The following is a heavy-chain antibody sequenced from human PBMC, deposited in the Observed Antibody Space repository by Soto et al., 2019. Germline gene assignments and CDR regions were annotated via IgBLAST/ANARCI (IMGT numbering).Heavy chain of an antibody. CDR2: ISWNSVSI. CDR1: GFNFNDYG. CDR3: AKDMENGYNPYYYYGMDV. V-gene: IGHV3-9*01. D-gene: IGHD3-10*01. J-gene: IGHJ6*02. Sequence: SLRLSCAASGFNFNDYGMHWVRQAPGKSPEWVSSISWNSVSIGYADSVKGRFTISRDNAKNSLYLQMNSLRAEDTALYYCAKDMENGYNPYYYYGMDVWGQGTTVTVSS.